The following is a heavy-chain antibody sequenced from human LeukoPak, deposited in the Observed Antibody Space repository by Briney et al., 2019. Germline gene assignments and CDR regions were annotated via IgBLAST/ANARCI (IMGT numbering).Heavy chain of an antibody. J-gene: IGHJ4*02. CDR2: IYYRGST. V-gene: IGHV4-59*01. CDR3: ARLTPYYYDSSGYYENRYCFDY. Sequence: SETLSLTCTVSGGSISSYYWSWIRQPPEKGLEWIGYIYYRGSTNYNPSLKSRVTISVDTSKNQFSLKLSSVTAADTAVYYCARLTPYYYDSSGYYENRYCFDYWGQGTLVTVSS. CDR1: GGSISSYY. D-gene: IGHD3-22*01.